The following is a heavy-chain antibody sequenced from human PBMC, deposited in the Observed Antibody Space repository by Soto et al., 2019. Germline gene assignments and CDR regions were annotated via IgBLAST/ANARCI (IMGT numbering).Heavy chain of an antibody. CDR1: GGSISSYY. D-gene: IGHD2-2*01. CDR3: ARQYCSSTRCYQYFDY. CDR2: IYSSGNT. V-gene: IGHV4-59*08. J-gene: IGHJ4*02. Sequence: VQLQESGPGLVKPSETLSLTCTVSGGSISSYYWSWIRQSPEKGLEWIGYIYSSGNTNYNPSLKSRVTISVDTSENQFSLKLSSVTAADTAVYYCARQYCSSTRCYQYFDYWGQGTLVTVST.